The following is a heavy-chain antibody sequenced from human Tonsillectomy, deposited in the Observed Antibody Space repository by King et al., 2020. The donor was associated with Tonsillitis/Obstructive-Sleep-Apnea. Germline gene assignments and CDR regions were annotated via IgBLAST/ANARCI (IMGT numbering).Heavy chain of an antibody. CDR2: IIPIVDIS. D-gene: IGHD2/OR15-2a*01. Sequence: VQLVESGAEVKKPGSSVKVSCTASGGTLSSYAIAWVRQAPGQGLEWMGRIIPIVDISNYAQKFQGRVTITADRSTSTAYMELSSLTSEDTAMYYCARVTGTTSGNWFDPWGQGTLVTVSS. CDR3: ARVTGTTSGNWFDP. J-gene: IGHJ5*02. CDR1: GGTLSSYA. V-gene: IGHV1-69*09.